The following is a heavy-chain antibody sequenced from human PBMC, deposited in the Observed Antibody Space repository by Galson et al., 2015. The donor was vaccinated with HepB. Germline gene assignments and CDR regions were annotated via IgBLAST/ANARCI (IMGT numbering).Heavy chain of an antibody. V-gene: IGHV5-51*03. J-gene: IGHJ4*02. CDR3: ARRGVQGVMGYYFDY. Sequence: QSGAEVKKPGESLKISCKGSGYSFTSYWIGWVRQMPGKGLEWMGIIYPGDSDTRYSPSFQGQVTTSADKSISTAYLQWSSLKASDTAMYYCARRGVQGVMGYYFDYWGQGTLVTVSS. CDR2: IYPGDSDT. CDR1: GYSFTSYW. D-gene: IGHD3-10*01.